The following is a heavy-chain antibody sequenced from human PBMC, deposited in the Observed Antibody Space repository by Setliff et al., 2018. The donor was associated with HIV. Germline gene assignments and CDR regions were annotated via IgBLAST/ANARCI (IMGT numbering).Heavy chain of an antibody. CDR3: ARDQKGYSYGYFDS. D-gene: IGHD5-18*01. CDR2: MHTSGNT. Sequence: PSETLSLTCAVYGGSFSGYYWSWIRQPAGKGLEWIGRMHTSGNTNYNPSLKSRVTMSVDTSKNQFSLRLSSVTAADTAVYYCARDQKGYSYGYFDSWGQGTLVTVSS. V-gene: IGHV4-59*10. CDR1: GGSFSGYY. J-gene: IGHJ4*02.